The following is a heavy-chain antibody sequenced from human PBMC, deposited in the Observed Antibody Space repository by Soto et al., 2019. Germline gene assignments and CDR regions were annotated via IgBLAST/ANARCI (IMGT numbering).Heavy chain of an antibody. CDR2: ITGISHTT. J-gene: IGHJ4*02. V-gene: IGHV3-23*01. CDR3: AKGRYSSSSGSFDY. D-gene: IGHD6-6*01. Sequence: GGSLRLSCVASGFGFSTFAMTWVRQAPGTGLEWVSTITGISHTTYYADSVKGRFTISRDNSENTLYVQLNSLRVEDTALYYCAKGRYSSSSGSFDYWGQGTLVTVSS. CDR1: GFGFSTFA.